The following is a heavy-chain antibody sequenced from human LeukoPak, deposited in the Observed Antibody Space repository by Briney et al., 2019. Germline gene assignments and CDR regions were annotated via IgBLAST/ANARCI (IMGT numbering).Heavy chain of an antibody. Sequence: PMASVKVSCKVSGYTLTELSMHWVRQAPGKGLEWMGGFDPEDGGTIYAQKFQGRVTMTEDTSIDTAYMELSSLRSEDTAVYYCATSHYYDSTTDYWGQGTLVTVSS. CDR1: GYTLTELS. V-gene: IGHV1-24*01. J-gene: IGHJ4*02. CDR2: FDPEDGGT. CDR3: ATSHYYDSTTDY. D-gene: IGHD3-22*01.